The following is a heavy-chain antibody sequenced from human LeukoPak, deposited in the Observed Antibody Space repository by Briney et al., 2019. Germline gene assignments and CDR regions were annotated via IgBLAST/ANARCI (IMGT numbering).Heavy chain of an antibody. CDR2: IGAYNSNT. D-gene: IGHD6-6*01. CDR1: GYTVTNYG. Sequence: ASVKVSCKASGYTVTNYGVSWVRQAPGQGLEWMGWIGAYNSNTNYAQKLQGRVTMTTDASTSTAYMELRSLRSDDTAVYYCARDRRSSSSNSILFDYWGQGTVVTVSS. CDR3: ARDRRSSSSNSILFDY. V-gene: IGHV1-18*01. J-gene: IGHJ4*02.